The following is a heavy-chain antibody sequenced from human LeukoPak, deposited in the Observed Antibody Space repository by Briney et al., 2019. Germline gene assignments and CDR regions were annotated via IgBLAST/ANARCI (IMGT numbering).Heavy chain of an antibody. V-gene: IGHV1-46*03. D-gene: IGHD3-22*01. J-gene: IGHJ4*02. CDR3: ARESDYDSSGYPTVPFDY. Sequence: GASVKVSCKASGYTFTSYYMHWVRQAPGQGLDWMGIINPSGGSTSYAQKFQGRVTMTRDTSTSTVYMELSSLRSEDTAVYYCARESDYDSSGYPTVPFDYWGQGTLVTVSS. CDR2: INPSGGST. CDR1: GYTFTSYY.